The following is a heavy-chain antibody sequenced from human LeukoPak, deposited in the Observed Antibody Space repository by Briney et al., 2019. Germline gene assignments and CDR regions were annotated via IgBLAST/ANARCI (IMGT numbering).Heavy chain of an antibody. Sequence: GGSLRLSCLASGFTFSSYAMDWVRQAPGQGLQWVSAVGTSADTYYADSVRGRFTISRDNSKNTLYLQMNSLRAKDTAVYYCARSSGWYHWGQGTLVTVSS. CDR1: GFTFSSYA. V-gene: IGHV3-23*01. CDR2: VGTSADT. J-gene: IGHJ5*02. D-gene: IGHD6-19*01. CDR3: ARSSGWYH.